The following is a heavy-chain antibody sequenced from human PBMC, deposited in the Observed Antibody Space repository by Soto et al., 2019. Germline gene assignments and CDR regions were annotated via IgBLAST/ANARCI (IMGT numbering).Heavy chain of an antibody. CDR2: INPNSGGT. D-gene: IGHD4-17*01. J-gene: IGHJ6*02. CDR1: GYTFTGYY. Sequence: GASVKVSCKASGYTFTGYYMHWLRQAPGQGLERMGWINPNSGGTNYAQKFQGWVTMTRDTSISTAYMELSRLRSDDTAVYYCARTPRAATVTYYYYGMDVWGQGTTVTVSS. CDR3: ARTPRAATVTYYYYGMDV. V-gene: IGHV1-2*04.